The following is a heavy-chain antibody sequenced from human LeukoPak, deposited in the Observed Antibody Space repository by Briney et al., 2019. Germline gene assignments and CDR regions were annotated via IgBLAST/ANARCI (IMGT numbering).Heavy chain of an antibody. CDR2: ISVSGGST. J-gene: IGHJ4*02. V-gene: IGHV3-23*01. CDR3: GTKPGGNYPFDY. Sequence: GGSLRLSCAASGFPFTSYAMTWVRQAPGGGLEWVAVISVSGGSTYYADSVKGRFTISRDNSKNTVYLQMNSLRAADTALYYCGTKPGGNYPFDYWGQGTLVTVSS. D-gene: IGHD2-8*02. CDR1: GFPFTSYA.